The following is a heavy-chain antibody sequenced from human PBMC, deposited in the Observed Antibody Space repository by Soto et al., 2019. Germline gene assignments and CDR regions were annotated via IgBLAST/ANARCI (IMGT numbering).Heavy chain of an antibody. D-gene: IGHD3-16*01. J-gene: IGHJ4*02. CDR1: GASISSGY. CDR3: ARGGPYYFDY. CDR2: IYYSGST. V-gene: IGHV4-30-4*01. Sequence: PSETLSLTCTVSGASISSGYWSWIRQSPGKGLEWIGYIYYSGSTYYNPSLKSRVTISVDTSKNQFSLKLSSVTAADTAVYYCARGGPYYFDYWGQGTLVTVSS.